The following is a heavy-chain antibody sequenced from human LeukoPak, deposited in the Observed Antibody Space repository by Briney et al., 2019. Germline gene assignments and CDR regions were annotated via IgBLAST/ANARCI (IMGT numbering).Heavy chain of an antibody. D-gene: IGHD3-22*01. CDR2: IVVGSGNT. CDR1: GFTFTSSA. Sequence: GASVKVSCKASGFTFTSSAVQWVRQARGQRLEWIGWIVVGSGNTNYAQKFQGRVTMTRDTSTSTVYMELSSLRSEDTAVYYCARDYYDSSGYYYPFDYWGQGTLVTVSS. CDR3: ARDYYDSSGYYYPFDY. J-gene: IGHJ4*02. V-gene: IGHV1-58*01.